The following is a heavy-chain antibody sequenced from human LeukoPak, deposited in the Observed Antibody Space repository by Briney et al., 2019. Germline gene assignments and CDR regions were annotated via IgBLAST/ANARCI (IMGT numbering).Heavy chain of an antibody. CDR3: ARVTNYYYYYMDV. J-gene: IGHJ6*03. V-gene: IGHV3-53*01. Sequence: PGGSPRLSCAASGFTASSNYMSWVRQAPGKGLEWVSVIYSGGSTYYADSVKGRFTISRDNSKNTLYLQMNSLRAEDTAVYYCARVTNYYYYYMDVWGKGTAVTVSS. CDR1: GFTASSNY. CDR2: IYSGGST.